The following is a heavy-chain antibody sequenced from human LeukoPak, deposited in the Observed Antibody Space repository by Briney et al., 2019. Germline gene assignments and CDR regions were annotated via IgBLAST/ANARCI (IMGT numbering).Heavy chain of an antibody. D-gene: IGHD6-13*01. CDR2: IFYSGST. Sequence: SETLSLTCTVSGGSISSSNYYWGGVRQPPGKGLEWLGCIFYSGSTYYNPSLKSRVTISVDTSKHQFSLQLSSVTAADTAVYYCARAWVGSSHFYFYYYMDVWGKGTTVTVSS. CDR1: GGSISSSNYY. J-gene: IGHJ6*03. CDR3: ARAWVGSSHFYFYYYMDV. V-gene: IGHV4-39*07.